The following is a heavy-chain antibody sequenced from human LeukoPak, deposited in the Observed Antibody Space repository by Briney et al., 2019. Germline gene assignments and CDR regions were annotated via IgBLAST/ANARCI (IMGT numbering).Heavy chain of an antibody. V-gene: IGHV3-20*01. CDR1: GFTFDDYG. CDR2: INWNGGSI. CDR3: ARDRGYDSSGHYYYYYMDV. Sequence: GGSLRLSCAASGFTFDDYGMTWVRQAPGKGLEWVSGINWNGGSIGYAESVKGRFTISRDNAKKSLYLQMNSLRAEDTALYHCARDRGYDSSGHYYYYYMDVWGKGTTVTVSS. J-gene: IGHJ6*03. D-gene: IGHD3-22*01.